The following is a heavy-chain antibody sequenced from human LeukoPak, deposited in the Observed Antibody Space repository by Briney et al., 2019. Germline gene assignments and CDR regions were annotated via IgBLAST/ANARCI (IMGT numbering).Heavy chain of an antibody. J-gene: IGHJ3*01. CDR1: GGTFSSYA. Sequence: GASVKVSCKASGGTFSSYAISWVRQAPGQGLEWMGGIIPIFGTANYAQKFQGRVTITTDESTSTAYMELRSLRSNDTAVYYRARDSRDGYNFWGQGTMVIVSS. CDR2: IIPIFGTA. CDR3: ARDSRDGYNF. D-gene: IGHD5-24*01. V-gene: IGHV1-69*05.